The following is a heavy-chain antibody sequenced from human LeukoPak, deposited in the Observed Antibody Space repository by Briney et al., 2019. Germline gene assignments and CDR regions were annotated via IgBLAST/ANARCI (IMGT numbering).Heavy chain of an antibody. CDR3: ARGRNYYDSSDYLNWYFDL. CDR1: GFTFSNYA. D-gene: IGHD3-22*01. Sequence: GGSLRLSCAGSGFTFSNYAMNWVRQAPGKGLEWVSAISGSGVGTYYADSVKGRFTISRDNSWNTLYLQMNSLRAEDTAVYYCARGRNYYDSSDYLNWYFDLWGRGILVTVSS. J-gene: IGHJ2*01. V-gene: IGHV3-23*01. CDR2: ISGSGVGT.